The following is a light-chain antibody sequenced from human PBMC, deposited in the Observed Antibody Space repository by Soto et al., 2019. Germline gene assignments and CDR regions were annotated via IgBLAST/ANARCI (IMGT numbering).Light chain of an antibody. J-gene: IGLJ1*01. CDR1: SSDVGRYSY. CDR3: CPYAGTYTGV. Sequence: QSVLTQPRSVSGSPGQSVSISCTGTSSDVGRYSYVSWYQQHPGKARKLMIYDGSERPSGVPDRFSGSKSGNTASLTISGLQAEDEADYYCCPYAGTYTGVFGTGTKVTVL. V-gene: IGLV2-11*01. CDR2: DGS.